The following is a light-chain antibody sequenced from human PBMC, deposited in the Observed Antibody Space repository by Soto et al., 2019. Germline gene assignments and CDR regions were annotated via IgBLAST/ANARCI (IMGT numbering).Light chain of an antibody. Sequence: DIQMTQSPSTLSASVGDRVSITCRASQSISRQLAWYQQKPGKAPHLLIYQASNLETGVPSRFTGSGSGTEFTLTISSLQPYDLATYYCLQYQSYWTFGQGTKVEVK. CDR3: LQYQSYWT. V-gene: IGKV1-5*03. CDR2: QAS. J-gene: IGKJ1*01. CDR1: QSISRQ.